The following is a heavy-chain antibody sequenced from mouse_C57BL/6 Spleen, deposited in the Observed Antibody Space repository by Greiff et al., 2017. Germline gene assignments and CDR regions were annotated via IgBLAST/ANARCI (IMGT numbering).Heavy chain of an antibody. CDR1: GFTFSSYG. D-gene: IGHD1-1*01. CDR3: ARDDGSSYVAMDY. Sequence: EVMLVESGGDLVKPGGSLKLSCAASGFTFSSYGMSWVRQTPDKRLEWVATISSGGSYTYYPDSVKGRYTISRDNAKNTLYLQMSSLKCEDTAMYYCARDDGSSYVAMDYWGQGTSVTVSS. CDR2: ISSGGSYT. V-gene: IGHV5-6*01. J-gene: IGHJ4*01.